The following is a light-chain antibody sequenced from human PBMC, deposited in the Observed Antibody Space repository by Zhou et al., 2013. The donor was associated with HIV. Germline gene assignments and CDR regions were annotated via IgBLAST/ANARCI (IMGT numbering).Light chain of an antibody. Sequence: DIQMTQSPSTLSASVGDRVSVTCQASRDISVYLNWYHQKPGKAPKLMIFDTSKLEEGVPSRFSGTGSGSDFTFTISALQPEDIATYYCQQYDRVPVTFGPGTKVEIK. CDR1: RDISVY. V-gene: IGKV1-33*01. J-gene: IGKJ3*01. CDR3: QQYDRVPVT. CDR2: DTS.